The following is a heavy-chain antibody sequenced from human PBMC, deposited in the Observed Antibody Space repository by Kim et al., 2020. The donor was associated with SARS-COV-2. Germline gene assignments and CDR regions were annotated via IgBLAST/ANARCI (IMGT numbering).Heavy chain of an antibody. D-gene: IGHD2-2*01. Sequence: SVKGRFTISRDNAKNSLYLQMNSLRAEDTAVYYCARAYCSSTSCYRLFDYWGQGTLVTVSS. CDR3: ARAYCSSTSCYRLFDY. V-gene: IGHV3-21*01. J-gene: IGHJ4*02.